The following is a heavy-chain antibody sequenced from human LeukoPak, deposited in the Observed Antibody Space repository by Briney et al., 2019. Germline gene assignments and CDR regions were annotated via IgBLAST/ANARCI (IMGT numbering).Heavy chain of an antibody. CDR2: ISSSGSTI. V-gene: IGHV3-11*01. J-gene: IGHJ4*02. CDR1: GFTFSDYY. Sequence: PGGSLRLSCAASGFTFSDYYMSWIRQAPGKGLEWVSYISSSGSTIYYADSVKGRFTISGDNAKNSLYLQMNSLRAEDTAVYYCARDRIWFGEFQSYWGQGILVTVSS. D-gene: IGHD3-10*01. CDR3: ARDRIWFGEFQSY.